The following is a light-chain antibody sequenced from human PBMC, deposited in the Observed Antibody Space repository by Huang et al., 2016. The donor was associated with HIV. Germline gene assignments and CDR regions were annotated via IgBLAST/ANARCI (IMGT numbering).Light chain of an antibody. J-gene: IGKJ2*01. Sequence: DIQMTQSPSSLSASVEDRVTITSRASQTIGTFLNWYQHISGKPPKLLIFDASTLQSGVPSRFSGGGRGTDFSLTISSLQPEDFATYYCQQSDSRPYTFGQGT. CDR2: DAS. CDR3: QQSDSRPYT. V-gene: IGKV1-39*01. CDR1: QTIGTF.